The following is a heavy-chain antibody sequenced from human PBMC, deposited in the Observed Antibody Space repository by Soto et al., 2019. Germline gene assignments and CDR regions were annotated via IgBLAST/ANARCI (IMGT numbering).Heavy chain of an antibody. V-gene: IGHV3-21*01. Sequence: EVQLVESGGGLVKPGGSLRLSCAASGFTFNTYSMNWVRQAPGKGLEWVSSISRTSDFIYYADSVKGRFTVSRDNAKNSLYLQMNSLRAEDTSVYYCARDYDTLTGYAFDIWGKGTMVTVSS. CDR3: ARDYDTLTGYAFDI. J-gene: IGHJ3*02. D-gene: IGHD3-9*01. CDR1: GFTFNTYS. CDR2: ISRTSDFI.